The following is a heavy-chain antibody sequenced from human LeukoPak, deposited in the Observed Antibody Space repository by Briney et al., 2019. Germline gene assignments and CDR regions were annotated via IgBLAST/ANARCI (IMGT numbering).Heavy chain of an antibody. V-gene: IGHV3-23*01. Sequence: GGSLRLSCAASGFTFRTYDMSWVRQAPGQGLQWVSLIWTSDAAFYADSVKGRVTIYRDNSANTLYLQMNSLGVGDTAVYYCATAHQFSFQAWGQGTVVTVSS. J-gene: IGHJ1*01. CDR2: IWTSDAA. CDR3: ATAHQFSFQA. D-gene: IGHD2-2*01. CDR1: GFTFRTYD.